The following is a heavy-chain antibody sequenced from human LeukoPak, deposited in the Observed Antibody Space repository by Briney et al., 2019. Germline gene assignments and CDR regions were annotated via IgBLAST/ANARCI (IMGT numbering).Heavy chain of an antibody. Sequence: GGSLRLSCAASGFTFSSFFMNWVRQAPGKGLEWVSYISTSTTTMYYADSVKGRFTISRDNAKNSLYLQMNSLRAEDTAVYYCASWGSSSWYAGDAFDIWGQGTMVTVSS. CDR1: GFTFSSFF. CDR3: ASWGSSSWYAGDAFDI. J-gene: IGHJ3*02. CDR2: ISTSTTTM. V-gene: IGHV3-48*04. D-gene: IGHD6-13*01.